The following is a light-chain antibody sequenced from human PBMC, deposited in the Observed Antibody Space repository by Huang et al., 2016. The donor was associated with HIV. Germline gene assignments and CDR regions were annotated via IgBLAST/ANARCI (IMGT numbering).Light chain of an antibody. Sequence: EIVLTQSPATLSLSPGEGATLSCRASQSVSSYLGWYQQKPGQAPRLLIYDASNRATGIPARFSGGGSGTDFVLTINTLAPEDSAIYFCQQRSSWPWTFGLGTKVEI. CDR2: DAS. V-gene: IGKV3-11*01. CDR1: QSVSSY. CDR3: QQRSSWPWT. J-gene: IGKJ1*01.